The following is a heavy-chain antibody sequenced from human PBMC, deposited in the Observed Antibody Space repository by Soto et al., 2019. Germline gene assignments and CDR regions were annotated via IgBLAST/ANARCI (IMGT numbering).Heavy chain of an antibody. J-gene: IGHJ3*02. CDR2: INHDGTEK. CDR3: ARIRAPFDM. Sequence: EVQLVESGGGLVQPEGSLRLSCTASGFSFHGYWMSWIRQAPGKGLQWVANINHDGTEKYYVDSVKGRFTISRDNARNSVFLQMNSLRAEDTAVYYCARIRAPFDMWGQGTMVTVSS. V-gene: IGHV3-7*03. CDR1: GFSFHGYW.